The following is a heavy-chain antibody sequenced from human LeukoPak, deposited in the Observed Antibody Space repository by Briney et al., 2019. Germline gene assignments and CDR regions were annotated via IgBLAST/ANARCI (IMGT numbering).Heavy chain of an antibody. Sequence: SETLSLTCTVSGGSISSYYCSWIRQPPGKRLEWIGYIHYSGSTNYSPSLKSRVTISVDTSKNQFSLKLKSVTAADTAVYYCATSDRYSHFDYWGQGTLVTVSS. CDR1: GGSISSYY. J-gene: IGHJ4*02. V-gene: IGHV4-59*01. D-gene: IGHD2-15*01. CDR3: ATSDRYSHFDY. CDR2: IHYSGST.